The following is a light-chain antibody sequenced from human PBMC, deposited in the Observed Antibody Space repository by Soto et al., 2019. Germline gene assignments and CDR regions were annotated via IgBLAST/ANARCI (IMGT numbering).Light chain of an antibody. J-gene: IGKJ1*01. CDR2: GVS. CDR1: QTINNW. V-gene: IGKV1-5*03. Sequence: DIQLTQSPSTLSASVGDSVTITCRASQTINNWLAWYQQKSGKAPKLLVFGVSTLQTGVPSRFSGSGSGTEVTLPFNGRQPDDFATYYCQQYRSVPTWAFGQGTKVEVK. CDR3: QQYRSVPTWA.